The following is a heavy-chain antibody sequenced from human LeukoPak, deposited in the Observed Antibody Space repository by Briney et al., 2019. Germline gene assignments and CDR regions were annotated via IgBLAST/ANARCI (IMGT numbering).Heavy chain of an antibody. D-gene: IGHD3-9*01. CDR1: GFTFSSFA. Sequence: GGSLRLSCAASGFTFSSFALSWVRQAPGKGLEWVSSISGSGGSTYSADSVKGRFTISRDSSKNTLYLQMNSLRAEDTAVYYCARSVLRYFDWLLSPGYYYGMDVWGQGTTVTVSS. V-gene: IGHV3-23*01. CDR2: ISGSGGST. J-gene: IGHJ6*02. CDR3: ARSVLRYFDWLLSPGYYYGMDV.